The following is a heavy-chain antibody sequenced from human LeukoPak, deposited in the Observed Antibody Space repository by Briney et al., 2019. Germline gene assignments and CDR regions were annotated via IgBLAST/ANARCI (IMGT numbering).Heavy chain of an antibody. CDR1: GFTFSGYA. Sequence: GGSLRLSCAASGFTFSGYAMHWVRQAPGKGLEWVAVISYDGSNKYYADSVKGRFTISRDNSKNTLYLQMSSLRAEDTAVYYCARAEARYSSSWYLFDYWGQGTLVTVSS. CDR3: ARAEARYSSSWYLFDY. D-gene: IGHD6-13*01. CDR2: ISYDGSNK. J-gene: IGHJ4*02. V-gene: IGHV3-30-3*01.